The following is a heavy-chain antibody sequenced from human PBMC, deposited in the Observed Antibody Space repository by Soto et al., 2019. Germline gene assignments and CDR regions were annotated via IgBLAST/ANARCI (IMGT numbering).Heavy chain of an antibody. Sequence: ASVKVSCKASGYTFTSYYMHWVRQAPGQGLEWMGIINPSGGSTSYAQKFQGRVTMTRDTSTSTVYMELSSLRSEDTAVYYCARDPVLRYFDWLSQPQFDYWGQGTLITVSS. D-gene: IGHD3-9*01. J-gene: IGHJ4*02. V-gene: IGHV1-46*01. CDR3: ARDPVLRYFDWLSQPQFDY. CDR2: INPSGGST. CDR1: GYTFTSYY.